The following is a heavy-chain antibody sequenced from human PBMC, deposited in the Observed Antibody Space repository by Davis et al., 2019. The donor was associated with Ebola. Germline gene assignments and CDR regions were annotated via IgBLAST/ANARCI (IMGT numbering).Heavy chain of an antibody. D-gene: IGHD6-19*01. J-gene: IGHJ6*04. CDR3: ARDLGYSSGLASNYYYGMDV. CDR1: GGSISSHY. CDR2: IYSTGST. Sequence: SETLSLTCTVSGGSISSHYWSWVRQPPGKGLEWIAFIYSTGSTNYNPSLKSRVTISVDTSKNQFSLKLKSVTAADTAVYYCARDLGYSSGLASNYYYGMDVWGKGTTVTVSS. V-gene: IGHV4-59*11.